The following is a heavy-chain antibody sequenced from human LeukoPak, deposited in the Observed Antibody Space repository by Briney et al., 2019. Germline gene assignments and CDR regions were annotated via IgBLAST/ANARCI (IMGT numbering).Heavy chain of an antibody. D-gene: IGHD6-19*01. V-gene: IGHV1-18*01. CDR1: GHTFTSYG. Sequence: ASVKVSCKASGHTFTSYGISWVRQAPGQGLEWMGWISAYNGNTNYAQNLQGRVTMTTDTSTSTAYMEVRSLRSDDTAVYYCARGILRQWLGYWGQGTLVTVSS. CDR2: ISAYNGNT. CDR3: ARGILRQWLGY. J-gene: IGHJ4*02.